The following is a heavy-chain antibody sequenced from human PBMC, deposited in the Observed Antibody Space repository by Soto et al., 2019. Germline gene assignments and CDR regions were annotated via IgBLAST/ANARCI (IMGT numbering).Heavy chain of an antibody. D-gene: IGHD1-26*01. J-gene: IGHJ5*02. V-gene: IGHV4-34*01. Sequence: SETLSLTCGVHGGPFSGFCWSWIRQSPGKGLEWIGEFNPGGSTNYNPSLKSRLTISADRSTSQASLRLTSVTAADAAVYFCARSAASFGGASYLGAWGQGTLVTVSS. CDR1: GGPFSGFC. CDR3: ARSAASFGGASYLGA. CDR2: FNPGGST.